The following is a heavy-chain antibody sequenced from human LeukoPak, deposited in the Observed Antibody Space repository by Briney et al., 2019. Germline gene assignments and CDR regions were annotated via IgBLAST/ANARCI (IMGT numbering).Heavy chain of an antibody. CDR2: ISGSGGST. D-gene: IGHD3-10*01. Sequence: GGSLRLSCAASGFTFSTYAMSWVRQAPGKGLEWVSTISGSGGSTYYADSVKGRFTISGDNSKNTLYLQMNSLRAEDTAVYYCAKESRGYYGSGRPDYFDYWGQGTLATVSS. J-gene: IGHJ4*02. CDR3: AKESRGYYGSGRPDYFDY. V-gene: IGHV3-23*01. CDR1: GFTFSTYA.